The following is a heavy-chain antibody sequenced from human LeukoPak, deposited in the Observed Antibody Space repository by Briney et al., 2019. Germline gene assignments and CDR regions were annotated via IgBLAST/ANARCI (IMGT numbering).Heavy chain of an antibody. CDR1: GFTFDDYA. D-gene: IGHD3-10*01. Sequence: GGSLRLSCAASGFTFDDYAMHWVRQAPGKGLEWVSLISWDGGSTYYADSVKGRFTISRDNAKNSLYLQMNSLRAEDTAVYYCARVGSYYDMDVWGQGTTVTVSS. CDR3: ARVGSYYDMDV. CDR2: ISWDGGST. V-gene: IGHV3-43D*03. J-gene: IGHJ6*02.